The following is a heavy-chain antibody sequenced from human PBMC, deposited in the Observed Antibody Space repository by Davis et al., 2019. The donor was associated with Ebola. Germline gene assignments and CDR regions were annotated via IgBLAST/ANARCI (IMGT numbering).Heavy chain of an antibody. D-gene: IGHD3-10*01. J-gene: IGHJ4*02. V-gene: IGHV1-46*01. Sequence: ASVKVSCKASGYTFTDYHMHWVRQAPGQGLEWMGIINPDDSSTSYSQNFQGRVTMTRDTSTSTVYMEMTSLRSEDTAVYYCATDPHDGLFHFDFWGQGTLVTVSS. CDR3: ATDPHDGLFHFDF. CDR1: GYTFTDYH. CDR2: INPDDSST.